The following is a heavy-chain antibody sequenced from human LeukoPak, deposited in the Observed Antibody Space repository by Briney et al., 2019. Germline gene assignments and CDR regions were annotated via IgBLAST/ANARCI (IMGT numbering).Heavy chain of an antibody. D-gene: IGHD7-27*01. CDR3: ARDLNWGTYFDY. V-gene: IGHV3-21*01. CDR2: ISSSSSYI. CDR1: GFTFSSYS. Sequence: GGSLRLSCAASGFTFSSYSMNWVRQAPGKGLEWVSSISSSSSYIYYADSVKGRFTISRDNAKNSLYLQMNSLRAEDTAVYYCARDLNWGTYFDYWGQGTLVTVSS. J-gene: IGHJ4*02.